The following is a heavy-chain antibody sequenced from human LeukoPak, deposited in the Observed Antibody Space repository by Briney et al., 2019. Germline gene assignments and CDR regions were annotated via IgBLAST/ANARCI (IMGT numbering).Heavy chain of an antibody. Sequence: PSETLSLTCTVSGGSINNASYHWGWIRQPPGKGLEWIGSIYYNGSTYYSPSLKSRLTISVDTSKNHFSLRLTSVTAAGTAVYYCARHYYDSSGYWSPPGDYWAQGTLVTVSS. CDR1: GGSINNASYH. CDR2: IYYNGST. D-gene: IGHD3-22*01. J-gene: IGHJ4*02. CDR3: ARHYYDSSGYWSPPGDY. V-gene: IGHV4-39*01.